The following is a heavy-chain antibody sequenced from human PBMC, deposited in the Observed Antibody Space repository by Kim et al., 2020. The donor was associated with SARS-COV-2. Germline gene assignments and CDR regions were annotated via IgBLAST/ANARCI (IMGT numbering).Heavy chain of an antibody. D-gene: IGHD3-3*01. Sequence: NPSLKSRVTISVDTSKNQCSLKLSSVTAADTAVYYCARAFWSAYYYYMDVWGKGTTVTVSS. J-gene: IGHJ6*03. V-gene: IGHV4-59*01. CDR3: ARAFWSAYYYYMDV.